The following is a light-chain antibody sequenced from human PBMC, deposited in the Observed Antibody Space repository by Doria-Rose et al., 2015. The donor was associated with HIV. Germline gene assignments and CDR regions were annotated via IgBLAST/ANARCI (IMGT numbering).Light chain of an antibody. CDR3: QQYNDWPS. CDR2: GAS. J-gene: IGKJ5*01. CDR1: QRVSTN. V-gene: IGKV3-15*01. Sequence: DIVMTQSPDTLSVSPGERVTLSCRASQRVSTNLAWYQQKPGQAPRHLIFGASTRATGVPGRFSGGGSGTDFTLTISSLRSEDFAVYFCQQYNDWPSFGQGTRLEIK.